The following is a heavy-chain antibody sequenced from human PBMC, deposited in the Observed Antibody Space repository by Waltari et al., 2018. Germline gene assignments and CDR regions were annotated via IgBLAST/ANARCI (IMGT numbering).Heavy chain of an antibody. CDR3: AGGPVGATVY. CDR2: IYHSGRT. J-gene: IGHJ4*02. V-gene: IGHV4-38-2*01. CDR1: GYSISSGYY. D-gene: IGHD1-26*01. Sequence: QVQLQESGPGLVKPSETLSLTCAVSGYSISSGYYWGWIRQPPGKGLEWIGSIYHSGRTDYNPSHRSRVTISVDTSKNQFSLKLSSVTAADTAVYYCAGGPVGATVYWGQGTLVTVSS.